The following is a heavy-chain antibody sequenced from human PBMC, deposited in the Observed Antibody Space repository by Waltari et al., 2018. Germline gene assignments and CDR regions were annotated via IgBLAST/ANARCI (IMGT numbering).Heavy chain of an antibody. D-gene: IGHD6-13*01. CDR3: ARERKYSSSWSVFYFDY. CDR2: IYTSGST. J-gene: IGHJ4*02. Sequence: QVQLQESGPGLVKPSQTLSLTCTVSGGSISSGSYYWSWLRQPAGKGLEWIGRIYTSGSTNYNPSLKSRVTISVDTSKNQFSLKLSSVTAADTAVYYCARERKYSSSWSVFYFDYWGQGTLVTVSS. V-gene: IGHV4-61*02. CDR1: GGSISSGSYY.